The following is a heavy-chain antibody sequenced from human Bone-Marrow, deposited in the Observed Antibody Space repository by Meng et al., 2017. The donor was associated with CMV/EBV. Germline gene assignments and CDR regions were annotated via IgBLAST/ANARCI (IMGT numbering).Heavy chain of an antibody. CDR3: ARELGAMGGFYYYGMDV. D-gene: IGHD5-18*01. CDR2: IKSKIDSGTT. J-gene: IGHJ6*02. V-gene: IGHV3-15*01. CDR1: GFTFNNAW. Sequence: GESLKISCAASGFTFNNAWMSWVRQAPGKGLEWVGRIKSKIDSGTTDYAAPVKGRFTISRDNAKKSLFLHMNSLRVEDTAIYYCARELGAMGGFYYYGMDVWGQGTTVTVSS.